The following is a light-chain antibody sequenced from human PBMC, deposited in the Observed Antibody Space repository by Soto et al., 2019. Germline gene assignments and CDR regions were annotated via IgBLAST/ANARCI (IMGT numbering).Light chain of an antibody. V-gene: IGKV3-20*01. CDR1: QSVSSSY. CDR3: PHYGSPRT. CDR2: GAS. J-gene: IGKJ1*01. Sequence: EIVLTQSPGTLSLSPGERATLSCRASQSVSSSYLAWYQQKPGQAPRLLIYGASSRATGIPDRFSGSGSGTHFPLPITSLEPEYFAVYYCPHYGSPRTFGHGPKVDIK.